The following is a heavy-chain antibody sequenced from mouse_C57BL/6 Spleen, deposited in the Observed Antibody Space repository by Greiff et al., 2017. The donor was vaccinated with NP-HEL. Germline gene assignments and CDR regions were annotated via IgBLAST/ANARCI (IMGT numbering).Heavy chain of an antibody. Sequence: VKLQQSGPELVKPGASVKISCKASGYAFSSSWMNWVKQRPGKGLEWIGRIYPGDGDTNYNGKFKGKATLTADKSSSTAYMQLSSLTSEDSAVYFCARGDGFDYWGQGTTLTVSS. CDR1: GYAFSSSW. V-gene: IGHV1-82*01. CDR3: ARGDGFDY. J-gene: IGHJ2*01. D-gene: IGHD2-3*01. CDR2: IYPGDGDT.